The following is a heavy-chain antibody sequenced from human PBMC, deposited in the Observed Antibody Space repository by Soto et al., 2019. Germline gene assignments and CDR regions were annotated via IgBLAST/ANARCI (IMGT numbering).Heavy chain of an antibody. D-gene: IGHD3-22*01. CDR1: GGTFSSYA. V-gene: IGHV1-69*01. CDR2: IIPIFGTA. Sequence: SLKLSCKASGGTFSSYAISWVRQAPGQGLEWMGGIIPIFGTANYAQKFQGRVTITADESTGTAYMELSSLRSEDTAVYYCARARDSSGPTFDYWGQGTLVTVSS. CDR3: ARARDSSGPTFDY. J-gene: IGHJ4*02.